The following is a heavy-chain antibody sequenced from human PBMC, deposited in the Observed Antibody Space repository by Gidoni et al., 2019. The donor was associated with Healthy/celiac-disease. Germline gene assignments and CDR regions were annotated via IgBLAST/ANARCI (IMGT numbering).Heavy chain of an antibody. J-gene: IGHJ6*03. D-gene: IGHD5-18*01. Sequence: QLQLQASGPGLVTPSETLSLTCTVSGGSISSSSYYWGWIRQPPGKGLEWIGSIYYSGSTYYNPSLKSRVTISVDTSKNQFSLKLSSVTAADTAVYYCARQTWIQMYYYYYMDVWGKGTTVTVSS. CDR2: IYYSGST. CDR1: GGSISSSSYY. CDR3: ARQTWIQMYYYYYMDV. V-gene: IGHV4-39*01.